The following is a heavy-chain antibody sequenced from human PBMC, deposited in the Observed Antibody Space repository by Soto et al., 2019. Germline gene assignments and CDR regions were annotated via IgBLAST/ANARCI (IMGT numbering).Heavy chain of an antibody. V-gene: IGHV1-69*06. CDR3: ARDKVEMATIGNSRWFDP. Sequence: SVKISCKASGGTFSSYAISWVRQAPGQGLEWMGGIIPIFGTANYAQKFQGRVTITADKSTSTAYMELSSLRSEDTAVYYCARDKVEMATIGNSRWFDPWGQGTLVTVSS. J-gene: IGHJ5*02. CDR2: IIPIFGTA. D-gene: IGHD5-12*01. CDR1: GGTFSSYA.